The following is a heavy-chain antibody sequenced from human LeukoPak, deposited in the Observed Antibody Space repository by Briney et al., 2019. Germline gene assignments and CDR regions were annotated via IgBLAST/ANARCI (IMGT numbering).Heavy chain of an antibody. V-gene: IGHV1-8*01. CDR3: ARGARPYYDSTGYYWFDP. CDR1: GYTFTSYD. D-gene: IGHD3-22*01. J-gene: IGHJ5*02. CDR2: MNPNSGNT. Sequence: ASVKVSCKASGYTFTSYDIDWVRQATGQGLEWMGLMNPNSGNTRYTQKFEGRVTMTKNTSISTAYMELNSLRSEDAAVYYCARGARPYYDSTGYYWFDPWGQGTLVTVSS.